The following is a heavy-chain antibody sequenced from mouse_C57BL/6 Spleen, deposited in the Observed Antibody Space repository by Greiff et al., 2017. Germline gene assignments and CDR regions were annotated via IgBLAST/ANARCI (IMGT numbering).Heavy chain of an antibody. Sequence: EVHLVESGGGLVKPGGSLKLSCAASGFTFSDYGMHWVRQAPEKGLEWVAYISSGSSTIYYADTVKGRFTISRDNAKNTLFLQMTSLRSEDTAMYYCARALGAYYAMDYWGQGTSVTVSS. CDR2: ISSGSSTI. CDR3: ARALGAYYAMDY. CDR1: GFTFSDYG. D-gene: IGHD4-1*01. V-gene: IGHV5-17*01. J-gene: IGHJ4*01.